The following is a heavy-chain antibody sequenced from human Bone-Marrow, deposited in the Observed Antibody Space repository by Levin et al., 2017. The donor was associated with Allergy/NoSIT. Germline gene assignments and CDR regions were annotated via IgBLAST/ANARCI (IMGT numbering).Heavy chain of an antibody. CDR1: GFTFSSYG. J-gene: IGHJ6*02. Sequence: PGGSLRLSCAASGFTFSSYGMHWVRQAPGKGLEWVAVIWYDGSNKYYADSVKGRFTISRDNSKNTLYLQMNSLRAEDTAVYYCARVFSGDWEDYYGMDVWGQGTTVTVSS. CDR2: IWYDGSNK. CDR3: ARVFSGDWEDYYGMDV. V-gene: IGHV3-33*01. D-gene: IGHD2-21*02.